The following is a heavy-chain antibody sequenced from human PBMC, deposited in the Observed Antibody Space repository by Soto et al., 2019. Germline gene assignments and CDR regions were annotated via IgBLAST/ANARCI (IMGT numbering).Heavy chain of an antibody. J-gene: IGHJ4*02. CDR2: ISYDGSNK. V-gene: IGHV3-30-3*01. CDR1: GFTFSSYA. CDR3: ARAYYDSSGYYPFDY. D-gene: IGHD3-22*01. Sequence: GGSLRLSCAASGFTFSSYAMHWVRQDPGKGLEWVAVISYDGSNKYYADSVKGRFTISRDNSKNTLYLQMNSLRAEDTAVYYCARAYYDSSGYYPFDYWGQGTLVTVSS.